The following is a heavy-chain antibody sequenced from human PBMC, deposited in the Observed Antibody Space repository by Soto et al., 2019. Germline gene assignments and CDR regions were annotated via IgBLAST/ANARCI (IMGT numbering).Heavy chain of an antibody. Sequence: QLQLQESGPGLVKPSETLSLTCTVSGGSISSSSYYWGWIRQPPGKGLEWIGSIYYSGSTYYNPSRKSRVTISVDTSKNQCSLRLRSVTAADTAVYYCARQIPRWLRFDYWGQGTLVTVSS. CDR3: ARQIPRWLRFDY. V-gene: IGHV4-39*01. D-gene: IGHD5-12*01. J-gene: IGHJ4*02. CDR2: IYYSGST. CDR1: GGSISSSSYY.